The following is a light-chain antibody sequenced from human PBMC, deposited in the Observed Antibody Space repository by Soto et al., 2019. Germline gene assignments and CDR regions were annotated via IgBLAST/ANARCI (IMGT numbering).Light chain of an antibody. CDR1: SSDVGGYNY. CDR3: SSYTSSSTPD. V-gene: IGLV2-14*01. CDR2: DVS. J-gene: IGLJ1*01. Sequence: QSALTQPASVSGSPGQSITISCTGTSSDVGGYNYVSWYQQHPGKAPKLMIYDVSYRPSGVSNRFSGSKSGNTASLTISGLQAEDEADYYCSSYTSSSTPDFGTGTKV.